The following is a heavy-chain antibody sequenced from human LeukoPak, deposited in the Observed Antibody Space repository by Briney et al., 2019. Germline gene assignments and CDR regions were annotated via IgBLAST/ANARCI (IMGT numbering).Heavy chain of an antibody. CDR3: ARVEITMVRGVMGYYYYYHMDV. V-gene: IGHV3-48*01. CDR2: ISSSSSTI. Sequence: PGGSLRLSCAASGFTFSSYSMNWVRQAPGKGLEWVSYISSSSSTIYYADSVKGRFTIPRDNAKNSLYLQMNSLRAEDTAVYYCARVEITMVRGVMGYYYYYHMDVWGKGTTVTVSS. D-gene: IGHD3-10*01. CDR1: GFTFSSYS. J-gene: IGHJ6*03.